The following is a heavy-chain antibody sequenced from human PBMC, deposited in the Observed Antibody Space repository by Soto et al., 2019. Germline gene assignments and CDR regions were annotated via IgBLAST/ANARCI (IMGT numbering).Heavy chain of an antibody. CDR3: ARDHLWSTAMVLWYFDL. CDR1: GFTFSSYA. J-gene: IGHJ2*01. D-gene: IGHD5-18*01. Sequence: QVQLVESGGGVVQPGRSLRLSFAASGFTFSSYAMHWVRQNPGKGLEWVAVISYDGSNKYYADSVKGRFTISRYNAKNQLRLPMNSLRAEDTAVYYCARDHLWSTAMVLWYFDLWGRGTLVTVSS. CDR2: ISYDGSNK. V-gene: IGHV3-30-3*01.